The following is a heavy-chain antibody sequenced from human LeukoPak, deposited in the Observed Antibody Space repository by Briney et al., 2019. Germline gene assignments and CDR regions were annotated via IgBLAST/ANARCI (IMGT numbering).Heavy chain of an antibody. Sequence: ASVKVSCKASGYTFTSYGISWVRQAPGQGLEWMGWISAYNGNTNHAQKLQGRVTMTRDTSINTAYMELTRLTSDDTAVYYCARLFTTTGWGDMGYWGQGTPITVSS. CDR3: ARLFTTTGWGDMGY. CDR1: GYTFTSYG. CDR2: ISAYNGNT. V-gene: IGHV1-18*01. D-gene: IGHD3-22*01. J-gene: IGHJ4*02.